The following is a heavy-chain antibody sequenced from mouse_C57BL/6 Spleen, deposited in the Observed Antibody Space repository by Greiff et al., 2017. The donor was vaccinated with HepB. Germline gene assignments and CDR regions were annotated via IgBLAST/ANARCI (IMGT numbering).Heavy chain of an antibody. V-gene: IGHV1-19*01. CDR3: ARGANWVFDY. CDR1: GYTFTDYY. CDR2: INPYNGGT. J-gene: IGHJ2*01. Sequence: DVQLQESGPVLVKPGASVKMSCKASGYTFTDYYMNWVKQSHGKSLEWIGVINPYNGGTSYNQKFKGKATLTVDKSSSTAYMELNSLTSEDSAVYYCARGANWVFDYWGQGTTLTVSS. D-gene: IGHD4-1*01.